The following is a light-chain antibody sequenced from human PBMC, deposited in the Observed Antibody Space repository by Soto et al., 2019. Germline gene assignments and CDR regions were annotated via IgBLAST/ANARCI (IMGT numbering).Light chain of an antibody. CDR1: QGISSY. J-gene: IGKJ1*01. V-gene: IGKV1-39*01. CDR3: QQSYSRPRT. CDR2: AAS. Sequence: IQLTQSPSSLSASVGDRVTITCRASQGISSYLAWYQQKPGKAPNLLIYAASTLQSGVPSRFSGSGSGTDFTLTISSLQPEDFATYFCQQSYSRPRTFGQGTKVDIK.